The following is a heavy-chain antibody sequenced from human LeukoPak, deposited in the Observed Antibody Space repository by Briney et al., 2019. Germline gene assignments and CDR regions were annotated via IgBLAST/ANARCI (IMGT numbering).Heavy chain of an antibody. CDR1: GFTFSNYW. V-gene: IGHV3-7*01. CDR3: ARDSGRKDDY. J-gene: IGHJ4*02. CDR2: IQQDGSEK. D-gene: IGHD3-10*01. Sequence: GGSLRLSCAASGFTFSNYWMTWVRQAPGKGLEWVANIQQDGSEKFYADSVRGRFTISRDNAKNSVYLQMNSLRGEDTAVYYCARDSGRKDDYWGQGTLVTVSS.